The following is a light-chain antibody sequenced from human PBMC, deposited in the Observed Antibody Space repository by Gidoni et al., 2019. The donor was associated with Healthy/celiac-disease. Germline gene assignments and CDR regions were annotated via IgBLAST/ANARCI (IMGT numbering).Light chain of an antibody. CDR3: QAWDSSTYV. Sequence: SYELTQPPSVSVSPGQTASITCSGDKLGDKYACWYQQKPGKYPVLVIYQDSKRPAGIPERFSGSNSGNTATLTISGTQAMDEADYYCQAWDSSTYVFGTGTKVTVL. J-gene: IGLJ1*01. V-gene: IGLV3-1*01. CDR2: QDS. CDR1: KLGDKY.